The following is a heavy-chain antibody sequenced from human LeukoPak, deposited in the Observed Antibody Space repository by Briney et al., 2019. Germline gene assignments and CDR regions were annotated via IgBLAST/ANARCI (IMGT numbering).Heavy chain of an antibody. D-gene: IGHD3-22*01. V-gene: IGHV3-49*03. CDR3: SRVPIRTVTLVIVVRGYDVFDI. J-gene: IGHJ3*02. CDR2: IRSRAYGGTA. Sequence: GGSLRLSCTASGFTSGDYAMTWFRQAPGKGQERVGFIRSRAYGGTAEIAASVKGRFTISRDDSKNAAYLQMNSLTAEDTAVYFCSRVPIRTVTLVIVVRGYDVFDIWGPGTKVAVSS. CDR1: GFTSGDYA.